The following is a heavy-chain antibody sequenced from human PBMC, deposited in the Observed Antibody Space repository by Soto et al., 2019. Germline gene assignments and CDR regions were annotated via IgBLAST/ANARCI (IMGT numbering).Heavy chain of an antibody. J-gene: IGHJ1*01. CDR3: AKDTESNRYND. Sequence: ALLKGAFKTAVYRFSTSGVSWVRQAPGQGLEWVGWIRPDNGNTKSAQRLQGRVTLTTDTSASTAYMELRSLTSDDTAMYYCAKDTESNRYNDWGQGTLVTVSS. CDR1: VYRFSTSG. CDR2: IRPDNGNT. V-gene: IGHV1-18*01. D-gene: IGHD1-20*01.